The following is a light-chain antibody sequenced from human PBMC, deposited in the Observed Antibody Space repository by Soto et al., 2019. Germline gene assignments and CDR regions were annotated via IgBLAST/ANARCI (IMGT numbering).Light chain of an antibody. CDR1: SGHSSYA. J-gene: IGLJ2*01. V-gene: IGLV4-69*01. CDR2: LNGDGSH. Sequence: QLVLNQSPSASASLGASVKLTCTLSSGHSSYAIAWHQQQPEKGPRYLMKLNGDGSHNKGDGIPDRFSGSSSGAERYLTISSLQSEDEADYYCQTWDTGIRVFGGGTKVTVL. CDR3: QTWDTGIRV.